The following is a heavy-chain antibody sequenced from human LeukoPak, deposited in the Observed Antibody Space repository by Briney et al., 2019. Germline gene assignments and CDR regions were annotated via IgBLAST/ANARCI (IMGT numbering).Heavy chain of an antibody. J-gene: IGHJ4*02. D-gene: IGHD6-19*01. Sequence: SETLSLTCSVYGGAFSGYYWTWIRQPPGKGLEWIGEIDHSESANHSPSLKSRLTMSVDTSKSQFSLRLNSVTAADTATYYCARRYSSGFYYFDYWGQGALVTVSS. V-gene: IGHV4-34*01. CDR1: GGAFSGYY. CDR2: IDHSESA. CDR3: ARRYSSGFYYFDY.